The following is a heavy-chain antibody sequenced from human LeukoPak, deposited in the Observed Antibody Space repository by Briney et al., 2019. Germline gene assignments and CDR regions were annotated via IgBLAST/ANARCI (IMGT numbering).Heavy chain of an antibody. CDR2: IHYSPGYT. D-gene: IGHD6-19*01. CDR1: GFTFSSYA. J-gene: IGHJ4*02. V-gene: IGHV3-23*01. CDR3: AKGYSGAWYDFDS. Sequence: GGSLRLSCAASGFTFSSYAMSWVRQAPGKGLEWVSHIHYSPGYTYYADSVKGRFTISRDNSKNTLYLQMNSLRAEDTAVYYCAKGYSGAWYDFDSWGQRTLVTVSS.